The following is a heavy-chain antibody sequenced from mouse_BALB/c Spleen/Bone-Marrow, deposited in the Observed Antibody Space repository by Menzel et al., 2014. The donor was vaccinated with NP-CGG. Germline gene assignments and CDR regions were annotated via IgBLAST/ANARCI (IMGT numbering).Heavy chain of an antibody. J-gene: IGHJ3*01. D-gene: IGHD2-3*01. CDR1: GYTFTSYW. CDR2: IDPYDSET. CDR3: ASYEGYPWFAY. V-gene: IGHV1-74*01. Sequence: QVQLKDSGAELVRPRASVKLSCKASGYTFTSYWMNWVKQRPEQGLEWIGRIDPYDSETHYNQKFKDKAILTVDKSSSTAYMQLSSLTSEDSAVYYCASYEGYPWFAYWGQGTLVTVSA.